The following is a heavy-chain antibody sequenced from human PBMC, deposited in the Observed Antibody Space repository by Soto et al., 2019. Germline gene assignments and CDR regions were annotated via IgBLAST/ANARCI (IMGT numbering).Heavy chain of an antibody. CDR1: GGAISSGGSY. J-gene: IGHJ4*02. CDR2: IYYSGST. Sequence: QVQLQESGPGLVKPSQTLSLTCTVSGGAISSGGSYWSWIRQHPGKGLEWIGYIYYSGSTYYNPSLKSRVTISVDTSKNQFSLKLSSVTAADTAVYYCARGSGSSGWYYYFDYWGQGTLVTVSS. V-gene: IGHV4-31*03. CDR3: ARGSGSSGWYYYFDY. D-gene: IGHD6-19*01.